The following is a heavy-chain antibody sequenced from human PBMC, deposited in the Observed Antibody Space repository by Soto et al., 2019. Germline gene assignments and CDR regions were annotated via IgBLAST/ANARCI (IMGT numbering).Heavy chain of an antibody. CDR3: ARVDSTSSGTCFDW. Sequence: QVQMVESGGGVVRPGRSLRLSCTASGFSFSNCAFHWVRQAPGKGLEWVAVIWFDGTSKFYIESVKGRFTVSRDDAKNTAFLQMNSLRAEDTAIYYCARVDSTSSGTCFDWWGQGTLVTVSS. D-gene: IGHD3-10*01. V-gene: IGHV3-33*01. CDR2: IWFDGTSK. J-gene: IGHJ4*01. CDR1: GFSFSNCA.